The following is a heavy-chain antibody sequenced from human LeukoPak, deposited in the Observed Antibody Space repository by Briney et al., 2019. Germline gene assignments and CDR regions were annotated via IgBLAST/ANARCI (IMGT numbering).Heavy chain of an antibody. Sequence: SETLSLTCNVSLGSISSYSWTWIRQPAGKGLQWIGRIYNSGSTNYDPSLESRVTMSVDTSKKQLSLKLSSVTAADTAEYYCARDALGMLGVWYFDLWGRGTLVTVSS. D-gene: IGHD3-10*02. V-gene: IGHV4-4*07. CDR3: ARDALGMLGVWYFDL. J-gene: IGHJ2*01. CDR1: LGSISSYS. CDR2: IYNSGST.